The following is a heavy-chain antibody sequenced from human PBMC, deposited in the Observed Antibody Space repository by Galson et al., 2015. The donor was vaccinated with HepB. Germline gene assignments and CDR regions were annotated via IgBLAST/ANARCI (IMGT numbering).Heavy chain of an antibody. V-gene: IGHV3-30*04. Sequence: SLRLSCAASGFTFSSYAMHWVRQAPGKGLEWVAVISYDGSNKYYADSVKGRFTISRDNSKNTPYLQMNSLRAEDTAVYYCASLVSSGPSYYYYGMDVWGQGTTVTVSS. D-gene: IGHD6-19*01. CDR1: GFTFSSYA. J-gene: IGHJ6*02. CDR3: ASLVSSGPSYYYYGMDV. CDR2: ISYDGSNK.